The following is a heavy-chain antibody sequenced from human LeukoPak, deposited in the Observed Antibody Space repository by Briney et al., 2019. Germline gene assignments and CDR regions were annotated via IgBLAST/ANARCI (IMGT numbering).Heavy chain of an antibody. CDR1: GFTFSSYS. CDR3: AKDLYSGGYSTSFDY. J-gene: IGHJ4*02. V-gene: IGHV3-30*02. CDR2: IRNDGSIK. D-gene: IGHD1-26*01. Sequence: PGGSLRLSCAASGFTFSSYSMHWVRQAPGKGLEWVTFIRNDGSIKYYADSVKGRFTISRDNSKNTLYLQMNSLRTEDTAVYYCAKDLYSGGYSTSFDYWGQGTLVTVSS.